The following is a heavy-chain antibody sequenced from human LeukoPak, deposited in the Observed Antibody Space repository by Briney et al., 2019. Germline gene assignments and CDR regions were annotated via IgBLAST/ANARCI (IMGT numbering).Heavy chain of an antibody. D-gene: IGHD4-17*01. CDR2: IYDSGST. CDR3: ARYGDYGFDH. Sequence: SQTLSLTCTVSGGSIRSGNYYRSWIRQPPGKGLEWIGYIYDSGSTYYNRSLQSRVTISVDTSKNQFSLKLSSVTAADTAVYYCARYGDYGFDHWGQGTLVTVSS. CDR1: GGSIRSGNYY. J-gene: IGHJ4*02. V-gene: IGHV4-30-4*01.